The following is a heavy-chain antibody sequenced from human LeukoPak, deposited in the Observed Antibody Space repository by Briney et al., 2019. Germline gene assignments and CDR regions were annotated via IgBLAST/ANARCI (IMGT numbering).Heavy chain of an antibody. CDR3: ARDGSLDY. CDR2: INPNSGGT. V-gene: IGHV1-2*02. CDR1: GYTFTGYY. D-gene: IGHD6-13*01. J-gene: IGHJ4*02. Sequence: ASVKVSCKASGYTFTGYYMHWLRRAPGQGLEWMGWINPNSGGTNYAQKFQGRVTLTRNTSISTAYMELSSLRSDDTAVYYCARDGSLDYWGQGTLVTVSS.